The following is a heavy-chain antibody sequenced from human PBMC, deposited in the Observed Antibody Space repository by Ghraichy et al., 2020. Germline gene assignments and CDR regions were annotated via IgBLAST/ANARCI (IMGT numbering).Heavy chain of an antibody. CDR1: GFTFRTYA. CDR2: ITDNGGTT. CDR3: ANFARDWPNEYLQH. J-gene: IGHJ1*01. Sequence: GESLNISCAASGFTFRTYAMSWVRQAPGKGLEWVSAITDNGGTTYDAESVKGRFTISRDNSKNTLFLQMNSLRGEDTAVYYCANFARDWPNEYLQHWGQGALVTVSS. V-gene: IGHV3-23*01. D-gene: IGHD3/OR15-3a*01.